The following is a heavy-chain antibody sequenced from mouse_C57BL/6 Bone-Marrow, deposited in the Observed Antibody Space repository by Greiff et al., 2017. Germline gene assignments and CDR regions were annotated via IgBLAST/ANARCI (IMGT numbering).Heavy chain of an antibody. CDR3: ARGGLRRRKNAMDY. V-gene: IGHV1-72*01. J-gene: IGHJ4*01. D-gene: IGHD2-4*01. CDR2: IDPNSGGT. CDR1: GYTFTSYW. Sequence: VQLLQPGAELVKPGASVKLSCKASGYTFTSYWLHWVKRRPGRGLEWIGRIDPNSGGTKYNEKLQSKATLTVDKPSSTAYMQLSSLTSEDSAVYYCARGGLRRRKNAMDYWGQGTSVTVSS.